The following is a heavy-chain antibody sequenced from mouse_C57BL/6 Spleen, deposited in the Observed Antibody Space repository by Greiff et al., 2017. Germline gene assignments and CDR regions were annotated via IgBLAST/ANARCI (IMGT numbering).Heavy chain of an antibody. CDR2: IYPRDGST. CDR3: ARSAYYSNYGFDY. J-gene: IGHJ2*01. CDR1: GYTFTSYD. D-gene: IGHD2-5*01. Sequence: QVQLQQSGPELVKPGASVKLSCKASGYTFTSYDINWVKQRPGQGLEWIGWIYPRDGSTKYNEKFKGKATFTVDTSSSTAYMELHSLTSEDSAVYFCARSAYYSNYGFDYWGQGTTLTVSS. V-gene: IGHV1-85*01.